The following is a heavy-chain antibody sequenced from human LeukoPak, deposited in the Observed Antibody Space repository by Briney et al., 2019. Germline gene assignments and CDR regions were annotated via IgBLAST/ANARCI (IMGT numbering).Heavy chain of an antibody. J-gene: IGHJ4*02. D-gene: IGHD3-22*01. CDR3: ARDLPGRYYGIVVAYFDY. CDR1: GYTFTSYG. Sequence: GASVTVSCTASGYTFTSYGISWVRQAPGQGLEWMGWISAYNGNTNYAQKLQGRVTMTTDTSTSTAYMELRSLRSDDTAVYYCARDLPGRYYGIVVAYFDYWGQGTLVTVSS. V-gene: IGHV1-18*01. CDR2: ISAYNGNT.